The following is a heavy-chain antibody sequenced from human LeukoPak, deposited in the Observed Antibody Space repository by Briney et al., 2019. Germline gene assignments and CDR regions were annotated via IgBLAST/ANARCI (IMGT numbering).Heavy chain of an antibody. J-gene: IGHJ6*03. CDR3: ARDQGVVLHYYYYMDV. D-gene: IGHD2-2*01. CDR1: GFTVSSNY. V-gene: IGHV3-30*02. Sequence: GGSLRLSCAASGFTVSSNYMSWVRQAPGKGLEWVAFIRYDGSNKYYADSVKGRFTISRDNSKNTLYLQMNSLRAEDTAVYYCARDQGVVLHYYYYMDVWGKGTTVTVSS. CDR2: IRYDGSNK.